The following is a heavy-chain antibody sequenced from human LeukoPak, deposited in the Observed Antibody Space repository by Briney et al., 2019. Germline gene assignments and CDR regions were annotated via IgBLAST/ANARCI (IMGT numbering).Heavy chain of an antibody. J-gene: IGHJ4*02. CDR1: GFTFSSYS. D-gene: IGHD3-10*01. CDR2: ISSSSSYI. Sequence: PGGSLRLSCAASGFTFSSYSMNWVRQAPGKGLEWVSSISSSSSYIYYADSVKGRFTISRDNAKNSLYLQMNSLRAEDTAVYYCARDPYYYGSGSYYQDKSDYWGQGTLVTVSS. CDR3: ARDPYYYGSGSYYQDKSDY. V-gene: IGHV3-21*01.